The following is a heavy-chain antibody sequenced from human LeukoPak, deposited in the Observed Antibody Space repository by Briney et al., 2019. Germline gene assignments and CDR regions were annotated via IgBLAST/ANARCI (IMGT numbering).Heavy chain of an antibody. D-gene: IGHD3-10*01. Sequence: GGSLRLSCAASGFPFSNYAMHWVRQAPGKGLEWVALIPYDETTKYYADSVKGRFTISRDNSKNTLSLQMNNLRPEDTAVYHCVRSSGSYSGVNWFDPWGQGTLVTVSS. CDR1: GFPFSNYA. J-gene: IGHJ5*02. CDR2: IPYDETTK. V-gene: IGHV3-30*04. CDR3: VRSSGSYSGVNWFDP.